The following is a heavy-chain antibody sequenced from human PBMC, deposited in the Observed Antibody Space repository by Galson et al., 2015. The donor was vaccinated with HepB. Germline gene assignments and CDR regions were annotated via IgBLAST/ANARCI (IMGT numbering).Heavy chain of an antibody. CDR2: IIPIFGTA. J-gene: IGHJ6*03. CDR3: ARDPYSSSWTTYYYYYMDV. CDR1: GGTFSSYA. D-gene: IGHD6-13*01. Sequence: SVKVSCKASGGTFSSYAISWVRQAPGQGLEWMGGIIPIFGTANYAQKFQGRVTITADTSTSTAYMELRSLRSDDTAVYYCARDPYSSSWTTYYYYYMDVWGKGTTVTVSS. V-gene: IGHV1-69*06.